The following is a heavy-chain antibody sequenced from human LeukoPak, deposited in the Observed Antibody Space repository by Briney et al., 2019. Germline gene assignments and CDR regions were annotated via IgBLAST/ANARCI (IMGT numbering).Heavy chain of an antibody. Sequence: ASVKVSCKASGYTFTGYYMHWVRQAPGQGLEWMGCINPNSGGTNYAQKFQGRVTMTRDTSISTAYMELSRLRSDDTAVYYCARDMYSSGYPLWFDPWGQGTLVTVSS. CDR3: ARDMYSSGYPLWFDP. CDR2: INPNSGGT. J-gene: IGHJ5*02. V-gene: IGHV1-2*02. D-gene: IGHD6-19*01. CDR1: GYTFTGYY.